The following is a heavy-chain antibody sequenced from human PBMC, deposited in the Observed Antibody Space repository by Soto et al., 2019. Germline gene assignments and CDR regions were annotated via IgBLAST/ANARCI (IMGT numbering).Heavy chain of an antibody. CDR3: AKVPLLPYYLHC. J-gene: IGHJ4*02. Sequence: EVQLLDSGGGLAQPGGSLRVSCAASGFIFNNYAMKWVRQAPGEGLQWVAGISASGVGTYYADSVKGRFIISRDTSKNALLLQINSLRAVETAMYYCAKVPLLPYYLHCLSVGNLVTFA. CDR1: GFIFNNYA. D-gene: IGHD1-26*01. V-gene: IGHV3-23*01. CDR2: ISASGVGT.